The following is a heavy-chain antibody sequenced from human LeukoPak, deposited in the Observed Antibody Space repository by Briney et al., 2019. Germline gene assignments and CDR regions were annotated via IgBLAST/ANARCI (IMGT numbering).Heavy chain of an antibody. Sequence: SETLSLTCTVSGGSISSYYWSWIRQPAGKGLEWIGRIYTSGSTNYNPSLKSRVTISVDKSKDQFSLKLSSVTAADAAVYYCARGYSSSWYSDYWGQGTLVTVSS. CDR2: IYTSGST. V-gene: IGHV4-4*07. CDR1: GGSISSYY. D-gene: IGHD6-13*01. J-gene: IGHJ4*02. CDR3: ARGYSSSWYSDY.